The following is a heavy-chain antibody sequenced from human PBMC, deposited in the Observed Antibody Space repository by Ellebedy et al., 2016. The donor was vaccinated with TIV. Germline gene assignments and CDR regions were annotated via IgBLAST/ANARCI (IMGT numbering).Heavy chain of an antibody. V-gene: IGHV4-34*01. J-gene: IGHJ4*02. CDR3: ARWVGHFDF. CDR2: INHSGST. CDR1: GGSLSSDY. Sequence: MPSETLSLTCAVHGGSLSSDYWSWIRQSPEKGLEWIGEINHSGSTSYNPSLKSRVTISVDTSKNQFSLKLSSVTTADTAVYYCARWVGHFDFWGQGAQVTVSS. D-gene: IGHD1-26*01.